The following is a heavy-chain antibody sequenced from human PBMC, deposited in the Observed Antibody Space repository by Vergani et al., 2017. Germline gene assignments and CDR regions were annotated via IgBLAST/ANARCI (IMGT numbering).Heavy chain of an antibody. CDR3: ARTSIRNHGMDV. J-gene: IGHJ6*02. V-gene: IGHV4-59*01. CDR2: IYYSGST. Sequence: QVQLQESGPGLVKPSETLSLTCTVSGGSISSYYWSWIRQPPGKGLEWIGYIYYSGSTNYNPSLKCRVTISVDTSKNQFSLKLGSVTAADTAVYYCARTSIRNHGMDVWGQGTTVTVSS. D-gene: IGHD1-14*01. CDR1: GGSISSYY.